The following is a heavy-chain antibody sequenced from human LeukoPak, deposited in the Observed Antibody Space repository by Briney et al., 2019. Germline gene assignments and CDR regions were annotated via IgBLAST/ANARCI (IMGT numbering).Heavy chain of an antibody. J-gene: IGHJ3*01. CDR2: IYLRESDN. Sequence: GASLKISCQGSAYLFSTYWIAWVRQLPGKGLEAMGDIYLRESDNRYRPSCQGQATISADKSIRAPYLQWSSLKASDTAVYYCVSGWYSGSHDAFDFWGRGTMVSVSS. V-gene: IGHV5-51*01. CDR3: VSGWYSGSHDAFDF. D-gene: IGHD1-26*01. CDR1: AYLFSTYW.